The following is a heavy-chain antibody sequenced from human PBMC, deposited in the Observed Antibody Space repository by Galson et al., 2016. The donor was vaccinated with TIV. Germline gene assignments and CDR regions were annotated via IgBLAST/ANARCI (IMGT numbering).Heavy chain of an antibody. V-gene: IGHV3-30*02. CDR2: IRKDGSKT. Sequence: SLRLSCAASGFAFSRYGMHWVRQVPGKGLEWVAYIRKDGSKTYFGDSVRGRLTISRDSSTNTLHLQLNSLRVEDTAIYYWARDRGDYYYFESWGRGTLVTVSS. CDR3: ARDRGDYYYFES. D-gene: IGHD2-21*01. J-gene: IGHJ4*02. CDR1: GFAFSRYG.